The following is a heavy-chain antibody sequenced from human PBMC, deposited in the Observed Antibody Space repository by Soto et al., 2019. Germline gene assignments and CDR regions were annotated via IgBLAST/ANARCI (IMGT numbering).Heavy chain of an antibody. J-gene: IGHJ3*02. V-gene: IGHV3-48*01. Sequence: GGSLRLSCAASGFTFSSYSMNWVRQAPGKGLEWVSYISSSSTTIYYADSVKGRFTISRDNAKNSLYLQMSSLRVEDTAVYYCAKFGAFDIWGQGTMVTVSS. CDR1: GFTFSSYS. CDR3: AKFGAFDI. CDR2: ISSSSTTI. D-gene: IGHD3-16*01.